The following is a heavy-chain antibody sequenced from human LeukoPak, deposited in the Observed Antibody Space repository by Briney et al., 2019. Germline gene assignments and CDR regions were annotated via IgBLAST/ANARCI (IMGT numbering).Heavy chain of an antibody. J-gene: IGHJ4*02. D-gene: IGHD1-26*01. CDR1: GFTFSNYA. CDR2: ISYDGGNK. V-gene: IGHV3-30-3*01. CDR3: ARDRLSGSYYYFDY. Sequence: PGGSLRLSCAASGFTFSNYAVHWVRQAPGKGLEWVAVISYDGGNKYYADSVKGRFTISRDNSKNTLYLQMNSLRAEDTAVYFCARDRLSGSYYYFDYWGQGTLVTVSS.